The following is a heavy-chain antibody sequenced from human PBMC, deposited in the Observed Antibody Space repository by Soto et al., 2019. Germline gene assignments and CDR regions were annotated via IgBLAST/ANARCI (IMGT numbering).Heavy chain of an antibody. D-gene: IGHD2-15*01. Sequence: ASVKVSCKASGGTFSSYAISWVRQAPGQGLEWMGGIIPIFGTAKYAQKFQGRVTITADESTSTAYMELSSLRSEDTAVYYCARDFDVVAGVYYYYGMDVWGQGTTVTVSS. J-gene: IGHJ6*02. V-gene: IGHV1-69*13. CDR1: GGTFSSYA. CDR2: IIPIFGTA. CDR3: ARDFDVVAGVYYYYGMDV.